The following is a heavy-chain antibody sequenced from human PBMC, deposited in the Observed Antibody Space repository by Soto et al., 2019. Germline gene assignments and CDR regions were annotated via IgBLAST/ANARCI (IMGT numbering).Heavy chain of an antibody. V-gene: IGHV4-34*02. D-gene: IGHD3-3*01. J-gene: IGHJ5*02. CDR2: IDHSGYT. CDR1: GESFSGYY. CDR3: ARVRDWFDP. Sequence: QVQLQQWGAGLLKPSETLSLTCGVYGESFSGYYWNWIRQPPGKGLEWIGEIDHSGYTNYNPSLKSRVTISIDTSKNQFSLKLISVTAADTAVYYCARVRDWFDPWGQGTLVTVSS.